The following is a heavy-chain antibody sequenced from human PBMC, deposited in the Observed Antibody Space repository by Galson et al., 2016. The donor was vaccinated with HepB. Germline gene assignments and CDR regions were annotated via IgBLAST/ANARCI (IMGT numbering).Heavy chain of an antibody. J-gene: IGHJ4*02. Sequence: QSGAEVKQPGGSLRISCQASGYTFTTYWINWVRQVPGKGLEWMGRIDPSDSFIDYSPSFEGHITISTDKSKSTAYLPWTSLKASDTAMYYCAKTLGYCSGVSCSYLDSWGQGTLVTVAS. CDR1: GYTFTTYW. CDR2: IDPSDSFI. D-gene: IGHD2-15*01. CDR3: AKTLGYCSGVSCSYLDS. V-gene: IGHV5-10-1*01.